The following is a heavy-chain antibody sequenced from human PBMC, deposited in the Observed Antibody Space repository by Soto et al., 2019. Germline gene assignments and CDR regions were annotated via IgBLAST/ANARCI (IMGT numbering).Heavy chain of an antibody. Sequence: QVQLVESGGGVVQPGRSLRLSCAAAGFTFSTYGIHWVRQAPGKGLDWVAVIWHDGSNKYYADSVKGRFTISRDNSKNTLYLQMNSLRAEDTDVYYCARAVGPFDYWGQGTLVTVSS. CDR2: IWHDGSNK. D-gene: IGHD1-26*01. V-gene: IGHV3-33*01. CDR3: ARAVGPFDY. CDR1: GFTFSTYG. J-gene: IGHJ4*02.